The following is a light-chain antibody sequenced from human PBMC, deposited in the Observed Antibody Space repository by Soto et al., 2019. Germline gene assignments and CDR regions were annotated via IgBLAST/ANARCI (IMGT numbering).Light chain of an antibody. CDR1: SSDVGSYNY. CDR3: SSYTSSSTPCV. V-gene: IGLV2-14*01. Sequence: QPVLTQPASVSGSPGQSITISCTGTSSDVGSYNYVSWYQQHPGKAPKLMIYDVSNRPSGVSNRFSGSKSGNTASLTISGLQAEDEADYYCSSYTSSSTPCVFGTGTKLTVL. CDR2: DVS. J-gene: IGLJ1*01.